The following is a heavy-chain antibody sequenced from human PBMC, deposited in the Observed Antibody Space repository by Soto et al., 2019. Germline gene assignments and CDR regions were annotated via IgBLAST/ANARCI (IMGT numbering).Heavy chain of an antibody. V-gene: IGHV3-64D*06. D-gene: IGHD2-8*01. Sequence: EVQLVESGGGLVQPGGSLRLSCSASGFTFSNYAMHWVRQAPGKGLEYVSVISSNGDNIYYADSVRGRFTISRDNSKNTLYLQMSSLRPEDTAMYYCVKPRRPAGVISGGSDNRFDTWGQGTLVTVAS. CDR2: ISSNGDNI. CDR1: GFTFSNYA. CDR3: VKPRRPAGVISGGSDNRFDT. J-gene: IGHJ5*02.